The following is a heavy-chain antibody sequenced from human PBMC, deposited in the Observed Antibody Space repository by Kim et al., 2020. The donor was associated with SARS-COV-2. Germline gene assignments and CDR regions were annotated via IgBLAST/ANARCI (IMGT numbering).Heavy chain of an antibody. Sequence: LKSRVTISVDTSKNQFSLKLSSVTAADTAVYYCARVAIAAAGTEMDWFDPWGQGTLVTVSS. J-gene: IGHJ5*02. V-gene: IGHV4-34*01. D-gene: IGHD6-13*01. CDR3: ARVAIAAAGTEMDWFDP.